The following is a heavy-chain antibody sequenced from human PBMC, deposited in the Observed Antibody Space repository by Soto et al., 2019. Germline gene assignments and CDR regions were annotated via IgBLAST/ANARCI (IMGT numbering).Heavy chain of an antibody. Sequence: QAQLVESGGGVVQPGRSLRLSCAASGFTFSSYGMHWVRQAPGKGLEWVAVIWYDGSNKYYADSVKGRFTISRDNSKNTLYLQMNSLRAEDTAVYYCARDRGEQQLVSDYWGQGTLVTVSS. CDR2: IWYDGSNK. V-gene: IGHV3-33*01. J-gene: IGHJ4*02. CDR1: GFTFSSYG. CDR3: ARDRGEQQLVSDY. D-gene: IGHD6-13*01.